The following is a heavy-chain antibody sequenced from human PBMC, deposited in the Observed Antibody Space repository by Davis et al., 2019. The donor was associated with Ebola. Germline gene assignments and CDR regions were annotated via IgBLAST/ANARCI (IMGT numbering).Heavy chain of an antibody. CDR3: ARGIFGVVPFYYCYMDV. J-gene: IGHJ6*03. CDR1: GGSFSGYY. D-gene: IGHD3-3*01. CDR2: INHSEST. Sequence: PSETLSLTCAVYGGSFSGYYWTWIRQPPGKGLEWIGEINHSESTNYNPSLESRVTISVDTSKNQFSLKLSSMTAADTAVYYCARGIFGVVPFYYCYMDVWGKGTTVTVSS. V-gene: IGHV4-34*01.